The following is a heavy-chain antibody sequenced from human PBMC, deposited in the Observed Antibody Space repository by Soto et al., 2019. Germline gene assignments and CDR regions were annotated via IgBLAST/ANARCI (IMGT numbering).Heavy chain of an antibody. CDR3: ARDWAAAGSFDY. V-gene: IGHV1-18*01. CDR1: GYTFNSYG. D-gene: IGHD6-13*01. J-gene: IGHJ4*02. CDR2: ISAYNGNT. Sequence: ASVKVSCKASGYTFNSYGISWVRQAPGQGLEWMGWISAYNGNTNYAQKLQGRVTMTTDTSTSTAYMELRSLRSDDTAVYYCARDWAAAGSFDYWGQGTLVTVSS.